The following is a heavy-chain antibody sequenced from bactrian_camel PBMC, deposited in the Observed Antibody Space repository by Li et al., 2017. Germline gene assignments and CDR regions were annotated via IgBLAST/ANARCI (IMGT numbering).Heavy chain of an antibody. CDR2: FWTGSGGT. J-gene: IGHJ6*01. V-gene: IGHV3S54*01. Sequence: HVQLVESGGGSVQAGGSLRLSCAASGYTYSGKCVGWFRQAPGKEREGVAHFWTGSGGTYYADSVKGRFTMSRDNAKNSVYLEMISLKSEDTALYYCVRGGAGQYFGTWGQGTQVTVS. CDR1: GYTYSGKC. CDR3: VRGGAGQYFGT. D-gene: IGHD3*01.